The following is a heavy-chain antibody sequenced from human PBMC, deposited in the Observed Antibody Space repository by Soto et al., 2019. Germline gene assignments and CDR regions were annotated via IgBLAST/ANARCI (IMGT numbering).Heavy chain of an antibody. CDR3: ARYDSSGYYPLDY. Sequence: PSETLSLTCTVSGGSISSSRYSWGWIRQPPGKGLEWMGSIYYSGSTYYNPSLKSRVTISVDTSKNQFSLKLSSVTAADTAVYYCARYDSSGYYPLDYWGQGTLVTVS. CDR2: IYYSGST. D-gene: IGHD3-22*01. J-gene: IGHJ4*02. CDR1: GGSISSSRYS. V-gene: IGHV4-39*01.